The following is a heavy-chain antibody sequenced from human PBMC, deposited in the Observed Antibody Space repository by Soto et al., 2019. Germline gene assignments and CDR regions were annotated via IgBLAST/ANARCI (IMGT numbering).Heavy chain of an antibody. Sequence: EVQLVQYGGGWVQPGRSLRLSCGASGFTFDDYGMHWVRQAPGQGLAWVSGMSWNSGRIGYADSVKGRFTISRDNVKNSLYLQMNSLRAEDTALYYCARSGEFSASDYFGFWGQGTLVTVSS. CDR1: GFTFDDYG. J-gene: IGHJ4*02. CDR3: ARSGEFSASDYFGF. D-gene: IGHD3-10*01. V-gene: IGHV3-9*01. CDR2: MSWNSGRI.